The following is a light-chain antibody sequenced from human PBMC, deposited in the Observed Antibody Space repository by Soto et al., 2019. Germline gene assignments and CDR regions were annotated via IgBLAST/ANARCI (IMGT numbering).Light chain of an antibody. CDR1: SSDIGAYGF. Sequence: QSALTQPASVSGSPGQSITISCTGTSSDIGAYGFVSWYQHHPGKAPKLLIYEVSYRPSGVSSRFSGSKSGNSAALTIAGLQAEDEADDYCSSFTSRSALDVFGPGTKLTVL. V-gene: IGLV2-14*01. CDR2: EVS. J-gene: IGLJ1*01. CDR3: SSFTSRSALDV.